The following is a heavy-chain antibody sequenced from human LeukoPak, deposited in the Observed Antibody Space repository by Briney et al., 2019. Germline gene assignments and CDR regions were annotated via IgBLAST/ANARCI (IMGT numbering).Heavy chain of an antibody. J-gene: IGHJ5*02. CDR1: GGTFSSYA. Sequence: GASVKVSCKASGGTFSSYAISWVRLAHGQGLELVGRIIPIFGTANYAQKFQGRLTITTDESTSTAYIEMSSLRSEDTAVYYCARDRYNWNYEGGNWFDPWGQGTLVTVSS. V-gene: IGHV1-69*05. CDR2: IIPIFGTA. D-gene: IGHD1-7*01. CDR3: ARDRYNWNYEGGNWFDP.